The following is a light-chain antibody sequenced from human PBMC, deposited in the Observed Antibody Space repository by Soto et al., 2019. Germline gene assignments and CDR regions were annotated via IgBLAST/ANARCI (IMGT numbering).Light chain of an antibody. CDR1: QSVLHSSSNRNL. CDR2: WAS. CDR3: LQYYGTPRT. J-gene: IGKJ1*01. Sequence: DIVMTQSPDSLAVSLGERATINCKSSQSVLHSSSNRNLLTWYQQKAGQPPKLLIYWASTRESGVPDRFSGSGSGTDFTLTISSLQAEDVAVYYCLQYYGTPRTFGQGTKVEIK. V-gene: IGKV4-1*01.